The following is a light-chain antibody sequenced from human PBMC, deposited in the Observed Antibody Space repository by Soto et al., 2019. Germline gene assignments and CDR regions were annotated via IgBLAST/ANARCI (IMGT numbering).Light chain of an antibody. CDR2: EVS. J-gene: IGLJ2*01. CDR1: SSDVGSYNL. Sequence: QSVLTQPASVSGSPGQSITISCTGTSSDVGSYNLVSWYQQHPGKAPKLMIYEVSKRPSGVSNRFSGSKSGNTASLTISGLQAEDEADYYCCSYAGSSTHVVFGGGTKLPS. V-gene: IGLV2-23*02. CDR3: CSYAGSSTHVV.